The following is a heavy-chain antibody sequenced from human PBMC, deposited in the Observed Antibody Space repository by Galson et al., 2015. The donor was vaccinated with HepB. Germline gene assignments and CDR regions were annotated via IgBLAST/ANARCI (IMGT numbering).Heavy chain of an antibody. V-gene: IGHV3-23*01. D-gene: IGHD5-24*01. CDR2: IVTNADNT. J-gene: IGHJ4*02. CDR1: GFTFSSYA. Sequence: SLRLSCAASGFTFSSYALSWVRQAQGKGPEWVSAIVTNADNTYYADSVKGRFTISRDNSKNTLFLQMNSLRAEDTAIYYCAKSATMVTWYFDSWGQGTLVTVSS. CDR3: AKSATMVTWYFDS.